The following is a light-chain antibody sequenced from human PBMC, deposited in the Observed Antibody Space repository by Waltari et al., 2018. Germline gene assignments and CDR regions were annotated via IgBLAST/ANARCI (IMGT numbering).Light chain of an antibody. CDR3: GSYTSSSTTVV. V-gene: IGLV2-14*01. CDR1: SSDVGGYNY. CDR2: DVS. J-gene: IGLJ2*01. Sequence: QSALTQPASVSGSPGQSITISCTGTSSDVGGYNYVSWYQQHPGKAPKLMIYDVSKRPSGVANRVSGFKAGTTASLTISGLQAEDEADYYCGSYTSSSTTVVFGGGTKLTVL.